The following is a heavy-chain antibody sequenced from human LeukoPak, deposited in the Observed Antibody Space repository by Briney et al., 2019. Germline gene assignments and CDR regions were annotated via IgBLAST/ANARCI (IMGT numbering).Heavy chain of an antibody. J-gene: IGHJ4*02. CDR1: GFTFDDYT. V-gene: IGHV3-43*01. CDR2: ISWDGGST. D-gene: IGHD5-18*01. CDR3: AKGGIQGYSYGFSDY. Sequence: GGSLRLSCAASGFTFDDYTMHWVRQAPGKGLEWVSLISWDGGSTYYADSVKGRFTISRDNSKNSLYPQMNSLRTEDTALYYCAKGGIQGYSYGFSDYWGQGTLVTVSS.